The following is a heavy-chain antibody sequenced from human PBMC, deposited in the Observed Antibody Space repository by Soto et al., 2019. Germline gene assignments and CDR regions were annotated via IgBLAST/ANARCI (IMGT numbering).Heavy chain of an antibody. V-gene: IGHV3-30*04. CDR3: GRDGGSPGNYYSASNL. CDR1: RFTFSSYA. CDR2: ISPDGRDT. D-gene: IGHD1-26*01. Sequence: GGSLRLSCAGSRFTFSSYAMHWVRQAPGKGLEWVSAISPDGRDTFYAESVKGRFTISRDNSKNTMYVQMNSLRPEYTAIYYCGRDGGSPGNYYSASNLCGQRRRVTVSS. J-gene: IGHJ3*01.